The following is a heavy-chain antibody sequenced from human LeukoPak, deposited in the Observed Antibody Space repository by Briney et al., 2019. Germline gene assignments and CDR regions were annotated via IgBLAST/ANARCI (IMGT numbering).Heavy chain of an antibody. V-gene: IGHV1-2*02. CDR1: GYTFTDYY. D-gene: IGHD2-15*01. J-gene: IGHJ3*02. CDR3: ARPKEAATTFRAFDI. Sequence: ASVKVSCKASGYTFTDYYIHWVRQAPGQGLEWMGWINPNSGGTNYAQKFQGRVTMTRDTSISTAYMELSSLRSDDTAVYYCARPKEAATTFRAFDIWGQGTMVTVSS. CDR2: INPNSGGT.